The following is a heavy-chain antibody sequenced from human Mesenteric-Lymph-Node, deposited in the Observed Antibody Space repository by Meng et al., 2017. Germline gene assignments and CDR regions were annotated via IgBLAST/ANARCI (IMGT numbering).Heavy chain of an antibody. J-gene: IGHJ4*02. CDR1: GFTFSSYE. CDR3: ARDLGGYDFWSGYGDY. CDR2: IRSSGSTI. Sequence: GESLKISCAASGFTFSSYEMNWVRQAPGKGLEWVSYIRSSGSTIYYADSVKGRFTISRDNAKNSLYLQMNSLRAEDTAVYYCARDLGGYDFWSGYGDYWGQGTLVTVSS. V-gene: IGHV3-48*03. D-gene: IGHD3-3*01.